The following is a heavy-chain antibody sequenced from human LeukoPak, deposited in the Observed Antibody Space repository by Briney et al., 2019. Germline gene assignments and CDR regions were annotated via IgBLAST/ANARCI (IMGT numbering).Heavy chain of an antibody. D-gene: IGHD4/OR15-4a*01. V-gene: IGHV3-53*01. Sequence: PGGSLRLSCAASGFTLSYNNMNWVRQAPGKGLEWVSFIYSDNTHYSDSVKGRFTISRDNSKNTLYLQMNSLRAEDTAVYYCARRAGAYSHPYDYWGQGTLVTVSS. CDR1: GFTLSYNN. CDR2: IYSDNT. CDR3: ARRAGAYSHPYDY. J-gene: IGHJ4*02.